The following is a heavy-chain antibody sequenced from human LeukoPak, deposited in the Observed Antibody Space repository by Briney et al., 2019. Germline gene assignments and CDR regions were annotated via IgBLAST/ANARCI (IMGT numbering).Heavy chain of an antibody. D-gene: IGHD6-19*01. J-gene: IGHJ3*02. V-gene: IGHV3-23*01. CDR1: GFAFSSYD. Sequence: GGSLRLSCAASGFAFSSYDMNWVRQAAGKGLEWVSQISGTGDNSDYADSVKGRFTISRGNSKRTLYLQLNNLRVEDTAIYYCAFPAHHWLVRGAFDIWGQGTVVTVSS. CDR3: AFPAHHWLVRGAFDI. CDR2: ISGTGDNS.